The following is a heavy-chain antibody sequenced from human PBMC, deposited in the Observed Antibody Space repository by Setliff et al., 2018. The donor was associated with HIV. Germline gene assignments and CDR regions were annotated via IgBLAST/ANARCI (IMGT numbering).Heavy chain of an antibody. CDR3: AREKRQIWSTDYYYHYGLDV. Sequence: NPSETLSLTCTVSGGSISSHYWSWIRQPPGKGLEWIGSIYYNGITNYNPSLKSRVTVSVDTSKNQFSLKLSSVTAADTAVYYCAREKRQIWSTDYYYHYGLDVWGQGITVTVSS. J-gene: IGHJ6*02. D-gene: IGHD5-18*01. CDR2: IYYNGIT. V-gene: IGHV4-59*11. CDR1: GGSISSHY.